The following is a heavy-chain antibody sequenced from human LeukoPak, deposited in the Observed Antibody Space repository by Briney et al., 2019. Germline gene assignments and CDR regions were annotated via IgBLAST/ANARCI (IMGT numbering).Heavy chain of an antibody. CDR1: GFRFNTYW. D-gene: IGHD3-22*01. CDR2: ISGSGGST. Sequence: GGSLRLSCAASGFRFNTYWMSWVRQTPGKGLEWVAAISGSGGSTYYADSVKGRFTISRDNSKNTLYLQMNSLRAEDTAVYYCTKDSSGYYAGIDWFDPWGQGTLVTASS. CDR3: TKDSSGYYAGIDWFDP. J-gene: IGHJ5*02. V-gene: IGHV3-23*01.